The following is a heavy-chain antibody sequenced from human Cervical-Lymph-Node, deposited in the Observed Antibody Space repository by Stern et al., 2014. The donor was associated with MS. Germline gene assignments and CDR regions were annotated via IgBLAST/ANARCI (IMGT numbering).Heavy chain of an antibody. J-gene: IGHJ4*02. Sequence: VQLVESGGGVIQPGGSLRLSCTASGFTVRRDYMTWVRQAPGQGLAWVSLITNVGSTFYTDSVKGRFTISRDDSKNTVYLHMTSLRAEDTAMYYCARDTSSPERSDWWGQGTLVTVSS. V-gene: IGHV3-53*01. CDR2: ITNVGST. D-gene: IGHD1-1*01. CDR1: GFTVRRDY. CDR3: ARDTSSPERSDW.